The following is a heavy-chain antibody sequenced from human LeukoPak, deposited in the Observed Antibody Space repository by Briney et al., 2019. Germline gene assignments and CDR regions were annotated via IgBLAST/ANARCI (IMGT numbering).Heavy chain of an antibody. CDR1: GYTFTTYG. CDR2: ISPYNGDT. D-gene: IGHD4-11*01. J-gene: IGHJ6*03. CDR3: ARGPSFSNSLYYYYYYMDV. Sequence: GASVKVSCKASGYTFTTYGISWVRQAPGQGLEWMGWISPYNGDTNYAQKLQGGVTMTTDTSTSTAYMELRSLRDDDTAVYFCARGPSFSNSLYYYYYYMDVWAKGTAVTVSS. V-gene: IGHV1-18*01.